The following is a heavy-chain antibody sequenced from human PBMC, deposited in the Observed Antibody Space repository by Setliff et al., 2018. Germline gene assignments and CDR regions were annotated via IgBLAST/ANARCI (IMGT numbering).Heavy chain of an antibody. D-gene: IGHD3-22*01. CDR1: GFSLSTSGVG. Sequence: SGPTLVNPTETLTLTCTVSGFSLSTSGVGVGWIRQPPGKTLEWLAHIFSNDEKSYSTSLESRLTISKDTSKSQVVLTMTNMDPADTATYYCARYYYDSSAYYPFLYWGQGMLVTVSS. CDR3: ARYYYDSSAYYPFLY. CDR2: IFSNDEK. V-gene: IGHV2-26*01. J-gene: IGHJ4*02.